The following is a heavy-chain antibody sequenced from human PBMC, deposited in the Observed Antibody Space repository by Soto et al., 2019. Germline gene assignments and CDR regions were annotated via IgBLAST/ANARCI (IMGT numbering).Heavy chain of an antibody. V-gene: IGHV3-33*01. D-gene: IGHD6-6*01. CDR2: IWYDGSNK. J-gene: IGHJ4*02. CDR1: GFTFSSYG. CDR3: AREGRIAARGGGGYFDY. Sequence: QVQLVESGGGVVQPGRSLRLSCAASGFTFSSYGMHWVRQAPGKGLEWVAVIWYDGSNKYYADSVKGRFTISRDNSKNTLYLKMNSLRAEDTAVYYCAREGRIAARGGGGYFDYWGQGTLVTVSS.